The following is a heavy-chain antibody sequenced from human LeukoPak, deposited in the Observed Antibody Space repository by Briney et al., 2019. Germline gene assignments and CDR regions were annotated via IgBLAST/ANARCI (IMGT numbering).Heavy chain of an antibody. D-gene: IGHD6-13*01. V-gene: IGHV3-23*01. Sequence: AGSLTLSCALSGLSLCMYCMRWVRQAAGSGMGWVSGILVVGGSTVYADSVKGGFTISGEPPRNTVFLHMDSMRAEAPAVYYCADAAVDQLDYWGQGTLVTVSS. CDR3: ADAAVDQLDY. J-gene: IGHJ4*02. CDR2: ILVVGGST. CDR1: GLSLCMYC.